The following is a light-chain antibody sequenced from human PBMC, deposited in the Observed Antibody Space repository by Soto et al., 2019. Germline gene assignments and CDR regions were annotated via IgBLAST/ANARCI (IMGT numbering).Light chain of an antibody. CDR2: AAS. J-gene: IGKJ5*01. CDR1: QDISSW. V-gene: IGKV1D-12*01. Sequence: DLPRTQSPSSVSASVGDRVTITRRASQDISSWLAWYLKKPGKDPKLLISAASGLQSGVPSRFSGSGSGTDFNLTISRLQTEDFATYYCQQAYSFTITFGQGTRVEIK. CDR3: QQAYSFTIT.